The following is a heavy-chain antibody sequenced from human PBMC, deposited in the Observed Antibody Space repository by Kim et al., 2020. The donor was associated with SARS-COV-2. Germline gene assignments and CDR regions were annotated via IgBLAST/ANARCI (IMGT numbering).Heavy chain of an antibody. CDR2: ISSSSSYI. CDR1: GFTFSSYS. V-gene: IGHV3-21*01. J-gene: IGHJ3*02. D-gene: IGHD2-2*02. CDR3: ARRGYCSSTSCYTDTFDI. Sequence: GGSLRLSCAASGFTFSSYSMNWVRQAPGKGLEWVSSISSSSSYIFYADSVKGRFTISRDNAKNSLSLQMNSLRAEDTAVYYCARRGYCSSTSCYTDTFDIWGQGTMVTVSS.